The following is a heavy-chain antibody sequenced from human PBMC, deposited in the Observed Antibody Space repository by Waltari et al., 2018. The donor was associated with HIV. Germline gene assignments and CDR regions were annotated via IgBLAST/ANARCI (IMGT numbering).Heavy chain of an antibody. D-gene: IGHD3-3*01. CDR3: AKDVRPGGITIFGVAFGY. CDR2: INWNSGSI. J-gene: IGHJ4*02. CDR1: GFTFDDYA. V-gene: IGHV3-9*01. Sequence: EVQLVESGGGLVQPGRSLSLSSSASGFTFDDYAVHWVRQAPGKGLEWVSGINWNSGSIAYADSVKGRFTISRDNAKNSLYLQTNSLRVEDTALYYCAKDVRPGGITIFGVAFGYWGQGTLVTVSS.